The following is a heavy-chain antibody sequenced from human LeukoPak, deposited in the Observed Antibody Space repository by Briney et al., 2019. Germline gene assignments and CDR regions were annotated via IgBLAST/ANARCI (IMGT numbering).Heavy chain of an antibody. D-gene: IGHD3-10*01. CDR3: ARGGRGRNWFDP. CDR2: IYYSVST. J-gene: IGHJ5*02. CDR1: GDSVASGGYY. V-gene: IGHV4-61*08. Sequence: SETLSLTCTVSGDSVASGGYYWNWIRQPPGKGLEWIGYIYYSVSTNYNLSLKSRVTISVDTSENQFSLRLTSVTAADTAVYYCARGGRGRNWFDPWGQGTLVTVSS.